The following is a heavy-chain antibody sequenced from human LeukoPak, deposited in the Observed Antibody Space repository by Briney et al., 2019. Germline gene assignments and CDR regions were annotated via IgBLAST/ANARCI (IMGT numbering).Heavy chain of an antibody. J-gene: IGHJ4*02. CDR2: INHSGST. D-gene: IGHD1-26*01. Sequence: SETLSLTCAVYGGSFSGCYWSWIRQPPGKGLEWIGEINHSGSTNYNPSLKSRVTISVDTSKNQFSLKLSSVTAADTAVYYCARGRGVIGSVLVYWGQGTLVTVSS. CDR3: ARGRGVIGSVLVY. CDR1: GGSFSGCY. V-gene: IGHV4-34*01.